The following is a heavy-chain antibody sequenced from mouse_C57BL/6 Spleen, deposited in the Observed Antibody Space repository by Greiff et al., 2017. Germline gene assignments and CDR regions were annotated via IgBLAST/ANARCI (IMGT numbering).Heavy chain of an antibody. CDR2: ISYDGSN. CDR1: GYSITSGYY. J-gene: IGHJ3*01. Sequence: EVQLQESGPGLVKPSQSLSLTCSVTGYSITSGYYWNWIRQFPGNKLEWMGYISYDGSNNYNPSLKNRISITRDTSKNQFFLKLNSVTTEDTATYYCASAEGYDESWFAYWGQGTLVTVSA. V-gene: IGHV3-6*01. D-gene: IGHD2-2*01. CDR3: ASAEGYDESWFAY.